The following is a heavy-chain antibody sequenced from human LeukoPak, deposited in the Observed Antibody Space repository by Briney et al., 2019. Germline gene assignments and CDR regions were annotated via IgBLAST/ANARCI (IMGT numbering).Heavy chain of an antibody. CDR2: IIPIFGTA. D-gene: IGHD3-10*01. J-gene: IGHJ4*02. V-gene: IGHV1-69*01. CDR1: GFTFSSYW. Sequence: SCAASGFTFSSYWISWVRQAPGQGLEWMGGIIPIFGTANYAQKFQGRVTITADESTSTAYMELSSLRSEDTAVYYCARDLYYYGSGSFQDYWGQGTLVTVSS. CDR3: ARDLYYYGSGSFQDY.